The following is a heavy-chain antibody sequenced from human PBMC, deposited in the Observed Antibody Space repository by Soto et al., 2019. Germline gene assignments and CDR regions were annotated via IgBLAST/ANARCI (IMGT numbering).Heavy chain of an antibody. J-gene: IGHJ4*02. V-gene: IGHV4-4*02. Sequence: KPSETLSLTCDVSRYSINNNNWWSWVRQPPGGGLEWIGELHHGGSTNYNPSLESRATFSVDISKNQFFLKLSSVTAADTAVYYCTKNSAYALDYWGQGTLVTVSS. CDR2: LHHGGST. CDR1: RYSINNNNW. CDR3: TKNSAYALDY. D-gene: IGHD5-12*01.